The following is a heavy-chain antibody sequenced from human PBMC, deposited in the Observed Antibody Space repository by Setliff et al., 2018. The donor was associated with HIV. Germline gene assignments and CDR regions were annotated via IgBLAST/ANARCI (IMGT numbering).Heavy chain of an antibody. CDR3: VKARVDGDYYYYYYMDV. CDR1: GFTFSSYA. V-gene: IGHV3-64D*09. D-gene: IGHD4-17*01. Sequence: GESLKISCSASGFTFSSYAMHWVRQAPGKGLEYVSAISSNGGSTYYADSVKGRFTISRDNSKNTLYLQMSSLRAEDTAVYYCVKARVDGDYYYYYYMDVWGKGTTVTV. CDR2: ISSNGGST. J-gene: IGHJ6*03.